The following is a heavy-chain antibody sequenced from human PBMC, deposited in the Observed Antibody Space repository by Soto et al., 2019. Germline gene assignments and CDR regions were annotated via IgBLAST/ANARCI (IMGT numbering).Heavy chain of an antibody. CDR3: AKSNRLQLWSNQYYFDY. J-gene: IGHJ4*02. CDR1: GFTFSSYA. CDR2: ISGSGGST. D-gene: IGHD5-18*01. Sequence: GGSLRLSCAASGFTFSSYAMSWVRQAPGKGLEWVSAISGSGGSTYYADSVKGRFTISRDNSKNTLYLQMNSLRAEDTAVYYCAKSNRLQLWSNQYYFDYWGQGTLVTVSS. V-gene: IGHV3-23*01.